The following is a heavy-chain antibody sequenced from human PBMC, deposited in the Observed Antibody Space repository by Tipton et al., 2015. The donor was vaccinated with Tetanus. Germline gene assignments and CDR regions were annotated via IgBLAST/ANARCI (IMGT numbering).Heavy chain of an antibody. Sequence: SLRLSCAASGFTFDDYSMHWVRQVPGQGLEWVSGISWNGASIDYADSVKGRFTISRDSAQNTLYLHMNSLTAEDTAVYYCARLRVYCSTACYSREDYWGQGTLVTVSS. V-gene: IGHV3-9*01. CDR3: ARLRVYCSTACYSREDY. CDR1: GFTFDDYS. J-gene: IGHJ4*02. D-gene: IGHD2/OR15-2a*01. CDR2: ISWNGASI.